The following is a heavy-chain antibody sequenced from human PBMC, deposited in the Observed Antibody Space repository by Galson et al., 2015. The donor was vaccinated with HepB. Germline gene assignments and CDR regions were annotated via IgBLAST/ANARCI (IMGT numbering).Heavy chain of an antibody. CDR2: IWYDGSNK. V-gene: IGHV3-33*01. D-gene: IGHD4-17*01. J-gene: IGHJ2*01. CDR3: ARDGLHSDYGDYCGYFDL. CDR1: GFTFSSYG. Sequence: SLRLSCAASGFTFSSYGMHWVRQAPGKGLEWVAVIWYDGSNKYYADSVKGRFTISRDNSKNTLYLQMNSLRAEDTAVYYCARDGLHSDYGDYCGYFDLWGRGTLVTVSS.